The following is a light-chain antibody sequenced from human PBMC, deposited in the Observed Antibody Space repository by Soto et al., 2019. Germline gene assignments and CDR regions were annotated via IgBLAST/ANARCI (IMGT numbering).Light chain of an antibody. CDR1: QSVSRS. CDR2: DAS. Sequence: EIVLTQSPATLSLSPGDRATLSCMASQSVSRSLTWYQQKPGQAPRLLIYDASTRATGIPPRFSGSGSGTDFTLTIISLEPEDFAVYYCQQRSNWPGTFGQGTRLETK. V-gene: IGKV3-11*01. J-gene: IGKJ5*01. CDR3: QQRSNWPGT.